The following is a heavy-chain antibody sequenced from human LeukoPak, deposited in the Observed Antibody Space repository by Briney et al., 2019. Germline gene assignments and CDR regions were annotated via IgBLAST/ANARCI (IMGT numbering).Heavy chain of an antibody. J-gene: IGHJ4*02. CDR1: GDTFTSYD. Sequence: GASVKVSCKASGDTFTSYDINWVRQATGQGLEWMGWMNPNSGNTGYAQKFQGRVTITRNHSISTAYMEQSSLRSEDTAVYYCARKGKPSNTDYWGQGTLVTVSS. D-gene: IGHD1-14*01. CDR3: ARKGKPSNTDY. CDR2: MNPNSGNT. V-gene: IGHV1-8*01.